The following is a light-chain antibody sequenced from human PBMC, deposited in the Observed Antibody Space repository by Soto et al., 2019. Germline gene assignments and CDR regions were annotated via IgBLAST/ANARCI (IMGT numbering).Light chain of an antibody. CDR3: AAWDDSLNGVV. Sequence: QSVLTQPPSVSEAPRQRVTISCSGSRSNIGDNVVNWYQQLPGKAPKLLIYYDDLLPSGVSDRFSGSKSGTSASLAISGLQSEDEADYYCAAWDDSLNGVVFGGGTKLTVL. V-gene: IGLV1-36*01. CDR2: YDD. J-gene: IGLJ2*01. CDR1: RSNIGDNV.